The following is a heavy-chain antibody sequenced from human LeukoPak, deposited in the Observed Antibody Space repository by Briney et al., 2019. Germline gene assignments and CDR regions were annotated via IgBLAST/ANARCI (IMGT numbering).Heavy chain of an antibody. D-gene: IGHD3-16*02. CDR2: FDPEDGET. CDR1: GYTLTELS. J-gene: IGHJ5*02. CDR3: ATGAQYDYVWGSYRYTSWFDP. Sequence: GASVKVSCKVSGYTLTELSMHWVRQAPGKGLEWMGGFDPEDGETIYAQKFQGRVTMTEDTSTDTAYMELSSLRSEDTAVYYCATGAQYDYVWGSYRYTSWFDPWGQGTLVTVSS. V-gene: IGHV1-24*01.